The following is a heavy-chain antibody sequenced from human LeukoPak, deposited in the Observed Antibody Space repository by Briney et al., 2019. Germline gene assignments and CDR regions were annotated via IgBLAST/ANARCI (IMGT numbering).Heavy chain of an antibody. CDR3: ARVGNYYDSSGLAFDI. CDR1: GYTFTSYG. CDR2: ISAYNGNT. D-gene: IGHD3-22*01. V-gene: IGHV1-18*01. Sequence: ASVKVTCKAPGYTFTSYGISWVRQAPGQGLEWMGWISAYNGNTNYAQKLQGRVTMTTDTSTSTAYMELRSLRSDDTAVYYCARVGNYYDSSGLAFDIWGQGTMVTVSS. J-gene: IGHJ3*02.